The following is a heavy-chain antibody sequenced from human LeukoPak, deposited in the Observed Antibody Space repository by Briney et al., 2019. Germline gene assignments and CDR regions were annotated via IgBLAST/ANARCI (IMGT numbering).Heavy chain of an antibody. J-gene: IGHJ4*02. Sequence: GGSLRLSCAASGFTFSSYSMNWVRQAPGKGLEWVSSISSSSSYIYYAGSVKGRFTISRDNAKNSLYLQMNSLRAEDTAVYYCARWGIAAAGTDYWGQGTLVTVSS. CDR1: GFTFSSYS. D-gene: IGHD6-13*01. V-gene: IGHV3-21*01. CDR3: ARWGIAAAGTDY. CDR2: ISSSSSYI.